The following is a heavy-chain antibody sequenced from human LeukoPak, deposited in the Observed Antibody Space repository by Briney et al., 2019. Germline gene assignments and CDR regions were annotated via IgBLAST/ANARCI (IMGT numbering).Heavy chain of an antibody. CDR3: ASVPDYYGSGSYRAFDI. CDR1: GFTVSSNY. CDR2: IYSGGST. D-gene: IGHD3-10*01. J-gene: IGHJ3*02. Sequence: GGSLRLSCAASGFTVSSNYMSWVRQAPGKGLEWVSVIYSGGSTYYADSVKGRFTISRDNSKNTLYLQMNSLRAEDTAVYYCASVPDYYGSGSYRAFDIWGQGTMVTVSS. V-gene: IGHV3-53*01.